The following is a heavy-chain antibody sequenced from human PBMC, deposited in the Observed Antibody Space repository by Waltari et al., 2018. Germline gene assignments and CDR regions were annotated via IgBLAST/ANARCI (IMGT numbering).Heavy chain of an antibody. CDR2: IYYSGGN. D-gene: IGHD1-26*01. Sequence: QLQLQESGPGLVKPSETLSLTCTVSGGSISSSSYYWGWIRQPPVKGLDWIGSIYYSGGNYDNPPFKSQVTIEVDTSKKQFSRRLSSVTATDTAVYYCERITGVVEALRYWGQGTLVTVSS. CDR3: ERITGVVEALRY. CDR1: GGSISSSSYY. V-gene: IGHV4-39*07. J-gene: IGHJ4*02.